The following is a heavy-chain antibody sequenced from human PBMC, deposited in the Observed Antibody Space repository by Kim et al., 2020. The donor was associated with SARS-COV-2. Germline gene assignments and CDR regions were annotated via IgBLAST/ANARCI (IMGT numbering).Heavy chain of an antibody. J-gene: IGHJ4*02. D-gene: IGHD3-22*01. V-gene: IGHV3-48*02. CDR3: ARDRGDSSGYYWSGYYFDY. Sequence: GRLTISSDNAKNSLYLQMNSLRDEDTAVYYCARDRGDSSGYYWSGYYFDYWGQGTLVTVSS.